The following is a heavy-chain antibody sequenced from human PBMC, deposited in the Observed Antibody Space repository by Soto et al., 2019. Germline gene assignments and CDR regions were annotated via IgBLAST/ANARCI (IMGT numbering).Heavy chain of an antibody. V-gene: IGHV4-59*01. Sequence: QVQLEESGPRLVKPSETLSLTCTVSGGSISSCYWNWIRQSPWKGLEWIGYIYYTGTTNYNPSLKSRVTMSLDTSKDQFSLNLTSVPAADTAVYYCARSNWNFPFDYWGQGTLVTVSS. D-gene: IGHD1-7*01. CDR3: ARSNWNFPFDY. J-gene: IGHJ4*02. CDR2: IYYTGTT. CDR1: GGSISSCY.